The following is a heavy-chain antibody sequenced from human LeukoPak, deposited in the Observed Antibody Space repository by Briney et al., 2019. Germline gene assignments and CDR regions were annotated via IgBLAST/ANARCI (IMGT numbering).Heavy chain of an antibody. D-gene: IGHD3-22*01. V-gene: IGHV3-74*01. CDR1: GFSFNEYW. Sequence: GGSLRLSCAASGFSFNEYWMHWVRQAPGKGLMWVSRINSDGSSTSYADSVKGRFTISRDNAKNTLYLQMNSLRAKDTAVYYCVRDPAAYYYDSTFDYWGQGTLVTVSA. CDR3: VRDPAAYYYDSTFDY. J-gene: IGHJ4*02. CDR2: INSDGSST.